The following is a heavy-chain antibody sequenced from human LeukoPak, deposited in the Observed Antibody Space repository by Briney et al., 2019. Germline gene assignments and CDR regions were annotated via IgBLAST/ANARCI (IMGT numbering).Heavy chain of an antibody. J-gene: IGHJ4*02. CDR3: AKGGYDYVEVGYFDS. V-gene: IGHV3-23*01. D-gene: IGHD5-12*01. Sequence: GGSLRLSCAASGFTFSSYAMSWVRQAPGKGLEWVSGISERGGSTNYADSVKGRFIISRDHSKNTLCPQMNSLRAEDAALYYCAKGGYDYVEVGYFDSWGQGTLVTVSS. CDR1: GFTFSSYA. CDR2: ISERGGST.